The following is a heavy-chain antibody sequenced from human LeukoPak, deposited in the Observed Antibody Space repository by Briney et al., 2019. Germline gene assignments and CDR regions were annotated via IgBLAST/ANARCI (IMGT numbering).Heavy chain of an antibody. D-gene: IGHD3-16*01. CDR3: ARLGGAFDI. J-gene: IGHJ3*02. V-gene: IGHV4-34*01. Sequence: SETLSLTCAVYGGSFSGYYWSWIRQPPGKGLEWIGEINHSGSTNYNPSLKSRVTISVDTSKNQFSLKLSSVAAADTAVYYCARLGGAFDIWGQGTMVTVSS. CDR2: INHSGST. CDR1: GGSFSGYY.